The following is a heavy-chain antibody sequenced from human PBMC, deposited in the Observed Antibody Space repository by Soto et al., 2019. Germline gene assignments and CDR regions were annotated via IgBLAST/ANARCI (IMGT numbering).Heavy chain of an antibody. CDR1: GFTVSSYE. D-gene: IGHD4-17*01. CDR2: ISSSGATI. V-gene: IGHV3-48*03. Sequence: EVQLVESGGGLLQPGGSLRLSCVASGFTVSSYEMNWVRQAPGKGLEWVSYISSSGATIYYADSVKGRFTISRDDAKNSLYLQMNSLRAEDTAVYYCARDIGHDYGGNLAGYFDLWGRDTLVTVSS. CDR3: ARDIGHDYGGNLAGYFDL. J-gene: IGHJ2*01.